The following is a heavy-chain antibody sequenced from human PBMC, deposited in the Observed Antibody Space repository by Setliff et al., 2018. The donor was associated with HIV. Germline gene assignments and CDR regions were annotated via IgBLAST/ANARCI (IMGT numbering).Heavy chain of an antibody. CDR3: AKDRRYYYGSVSYAAET. CDR2: ISGSGIGS. Sequence: SLRISCAASGLTFSRYAMTWVRQAPGKGLEWVSAISGSGIGSYYPDSVKGRFTISRGNSKHTLFLQMNSLSYEDTAVYYCAKDRRYYYGSVSYAAETWGQGTLVTVSS. CDR1: GLTFSRYA. D-gene: IGHD3-10*01. V-gene: IGHV3-23*01. J-gene: IGHJ5*02.